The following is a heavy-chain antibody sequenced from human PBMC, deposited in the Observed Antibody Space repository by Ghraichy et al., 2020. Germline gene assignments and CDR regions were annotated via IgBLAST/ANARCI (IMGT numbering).Heavy chain of an antibody. V-gene: IGHV4-59*01. CDR2: IYYSGST. CDR1: GGSISSYY. CDR3: ARDLGYSYGPLGYFDL. J-gene: IGHJ2*01. Sequence: SETLSLTCTVSGGSISSYYWSWIRQPPGKGLEWIGYIYYSGSTNYYPSLKSRVTISVDTSKNQFSLKLSSVTAADTAVYYCARDLGYSYGPLGYFDLWGRGTLVTVSS. D-gene: IGHD5-18*01.